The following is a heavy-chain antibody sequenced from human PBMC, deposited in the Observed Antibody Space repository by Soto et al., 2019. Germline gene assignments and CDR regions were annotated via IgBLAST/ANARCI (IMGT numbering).Heavy chain of an antibody. J-gene: IGHJ3*02. D-gene: IGHD3-3*01. CDR2: ISSSSSYI. Sequence: GGSLRLSCAASGFTFSSYSMNWVRQAPGKGLEWVSSISSSSSYIYYADSVKGRFTISRDNAKNSLYLQMNSLRAEDTAVYYCASLTDFWSGYWNPGPRDAFAIWGQGTMVTVSS. CDR3: ASLTDFWSGYWNPGPRDAFAI. CDR1: GFTFSSYS. V-gene: IGHV3-21*01.